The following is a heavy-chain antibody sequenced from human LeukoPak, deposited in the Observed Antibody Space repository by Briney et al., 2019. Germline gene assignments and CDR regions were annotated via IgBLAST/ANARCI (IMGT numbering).Heavy chain of an antibody. J-gene: IGHJ4*02. V-gene: IGHV3-48*01. CDR2: ISSPSSTI. Sequence: GGSLRLSCAASGFTFSSYSMNWVRQAPGKGLEWVSYISSPSSTIYYADSVKGRFTISRDNAKSSLYLQMNSLRAEDTAEYYCARVHTVVTPFDSWGQGTLVTVSS. CDR3: ARVHTVVTPFDS. CDR1: GFTFSSYS. D-gene: IGHD4-23*01.